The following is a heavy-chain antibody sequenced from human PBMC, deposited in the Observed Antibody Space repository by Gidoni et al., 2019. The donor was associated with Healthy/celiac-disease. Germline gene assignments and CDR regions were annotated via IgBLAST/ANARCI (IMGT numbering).Heavy chain of an antibody. D-gene: IGHD2-21*02. Sequence: EVQLVESGGGLVKPGGSLRLSCAASGFTFSSYSMNWVRQAPGKGLEWVSSISSSSSYIYYADSVKGRFTISRDNAKNSLYLQMNSLRAEDTAVYYCARISPPGERDRYGMDVWGQGTTVTVSS. J-gene: IGHJ6*02. V-gene: IGHV3-21*01. CDR1: GFTFSSYS. CDR2: ISSSSSYI. CDR3: ARISPPGERDRYGMDV.